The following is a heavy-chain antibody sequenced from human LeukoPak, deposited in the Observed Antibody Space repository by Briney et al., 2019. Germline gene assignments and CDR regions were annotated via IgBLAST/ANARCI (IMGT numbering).Heavy chain of an antibody. CDR3: ARDRSGGYYGSYWYFDL. CDR1: GGSVSIGTYY. D-gene: IGHD1-26*01. J-gene: IGHJ2*01. CDR2: IYYSGST. Sequence: PSETLSLTCTVSGGSVSIGTYYWSCIRQPPGQGLEWIGYIYYSGSTKYNPSLTCRVTISVDTSKNQFSLKVSSVTAADTAVYYCARDRSGGYYGSYWYFDLWGRGTVVTVSS. V-gene: IGHV4-61*01.